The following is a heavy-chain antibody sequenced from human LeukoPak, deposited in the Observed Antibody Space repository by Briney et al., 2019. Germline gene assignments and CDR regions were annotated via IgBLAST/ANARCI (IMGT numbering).Heavy chain of an antibody. Sequence: PSETLSLTCTVSGGSISSYYWSWIRQPPGKGLEWIGYIYYSGSTNYNPSLKSRVTISVDTSKNQFSLKLSSVTAADTAVYYCARGLGYCSSTSCYAYDAFDIWGQGTMVTVSS. V-gene: IGHV4-59*01. CDR3: ARGLGYCSSTSCYAYDAFDI. J-gene: IGHJ3*02. CDR2: IYYSGST. CDR1: GGSISSYY. D-gene: IGHD2-2*01.